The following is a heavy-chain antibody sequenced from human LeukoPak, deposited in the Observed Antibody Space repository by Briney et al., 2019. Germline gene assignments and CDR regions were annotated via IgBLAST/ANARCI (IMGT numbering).Heavy chain of an antibody. CDR1: GYTFTSYY. D-gene: IGHD3-22*01. Sequence: ASVKVSCKXSGYTFTSYYMHWVRQAPGQGLERMGIINPSGGSTSYAQKFQGRVTMTRDTSTSTVYMELSSLRSEDTAVYYCARDRAYYYDSSGYYYYYYMDVWGKGTTVTVSS. CDR2: INPSGGST. V-gene: IGHV1-46*01. J-gene: IGHJ6*03. CDR3: ARDRAYYYDSSGYYYYYYMDV.